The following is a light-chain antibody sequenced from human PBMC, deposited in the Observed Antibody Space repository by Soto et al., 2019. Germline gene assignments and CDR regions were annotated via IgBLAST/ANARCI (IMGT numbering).Light chain of an antibody. J-gene: IGKJ2*01. CDR2: LGS. CDR1: QSLLHSNGYNY. V-gene: IGKV2-28*01. CDR3: LQALQTPRT. Sequence: DIVMTQSPLPLPVTPGEPASISCRSSQSLLHSNGYNYLDWYLQKPGQSPQLLIYLGSNRASGVPDRFSGSGSGTDFTLIISRVEAADVGVYYCLQALQTPRTFGQGTKLEIK.